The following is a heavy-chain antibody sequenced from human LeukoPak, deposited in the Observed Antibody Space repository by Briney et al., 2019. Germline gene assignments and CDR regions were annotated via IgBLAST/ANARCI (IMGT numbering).Heavy chain of an antibody. CDR1: GGSISSSSYY. CDR3: ARGKRLDY. J-gene: IGHJ4*02. Sequence: SETLSLTCSVPGGSISSSSYYWGWIRQPPGKGLEWIGSIYYSGSTNYSPSLKSRVTISVDTSKNQFSLKVSSVTAADTAVYYCARGKRLDYWGQGTLVTVSS. CDR2: IYYSGST. V-gene: IGHV4-39*07.